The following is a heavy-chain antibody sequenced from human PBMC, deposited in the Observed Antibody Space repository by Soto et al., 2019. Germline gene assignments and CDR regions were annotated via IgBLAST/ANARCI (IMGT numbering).Heavy chain of an antibody. D-gene: IGHD2-15*01. CDR3: ARVNVVVVAATREYYFDY. Sequence: SVKVACNASVYTLTCYYMHLVRQAPGQGLEWMGWINPNSGGTNYAQKFHGRVTMTRDTSISTAYMELRRLRSDDTAVYYCARVNVVVVAATREYYFDYWGQGTLVTVSS. CDR1: VYTLTCYY. J-gene: IGHJ4*02. V-gene: IGHV1-2*02. CDR2: INPNSGGT.